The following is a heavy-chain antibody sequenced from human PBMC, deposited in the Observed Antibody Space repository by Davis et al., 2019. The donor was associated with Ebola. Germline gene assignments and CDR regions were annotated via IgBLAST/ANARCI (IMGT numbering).Heavy chain of an antibody. J-gene: IGHJ6*03. CDR1: GFTFSSYS. Sequence: PGGSLRLSCAASGFTFSSYSMNWVRQAPGKGLEWVSSISSSSSYIYYADSVKGRFTISRDNAKNSLYLQMSSLRAEDTAVYYCARDGYNGQQLVVYYYYYMDVWGKGTTVTVSS. V-gene: IGHV3-21*01. D-gene: IGHD6-6*01. CDR2: ISSSSSYI. CDR3: ARDGYNGQQLVVYYYYYMDV.